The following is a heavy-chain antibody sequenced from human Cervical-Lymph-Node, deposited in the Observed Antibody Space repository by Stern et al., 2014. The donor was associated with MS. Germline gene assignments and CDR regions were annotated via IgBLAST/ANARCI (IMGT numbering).Heavy chain of an antibody. J-gene: IGHJ6*02. CDR2: MNPNSGNK. CDR1: GYTFTNYN. Sequence: VQLVESGAEVKKPGASVKVSCKASGYTFTNYNIDWVRQATGPGLEWMGWMNPNSGNKGYAQRFQGRVTMTRDTSTSTAYMELSSLKAEDTAVYYCARVRFYGSGIYYALGDGMDVWGQGTTVTVSS. V-gene: IGHV1-8*01. D-gene: IGHD3-10*01. CDR3: ARVRFYGSGIYYALGDGMDV.